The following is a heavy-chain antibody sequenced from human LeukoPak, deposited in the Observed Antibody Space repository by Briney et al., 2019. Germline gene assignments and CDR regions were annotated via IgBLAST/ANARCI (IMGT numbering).Heavy chain of an antibody. CDR1: GGSFSGYY. Sequence: SETLSLTCAVYGGSFSGYYWSWIRQPPGKGLEWVGEINHSGSTNYNPSLKSRVTISVDTSKNQFSLKLSSVTAADTAVYYCARRGRTWYFDWSDTYYFDYWGQGTLVTVSS. D-gene: IGHD3-9*01. CDR2: INHSGST. CDR3: ARRGRTWYFDWSDTYYFDY. V-gene: IGHV4-34*01. J-gene: IGHJ4*02.